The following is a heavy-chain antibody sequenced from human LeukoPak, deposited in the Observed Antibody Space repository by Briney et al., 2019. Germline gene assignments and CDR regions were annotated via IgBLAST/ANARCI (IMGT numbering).Heavy chain of an antibody. J-gene: IGHJ3*02. V-gene: IGHV3-74*01. D-gene: IGHD4-17*01. CDR3: ARYGTDPFDI. Sequence: GGSLRLSCAASGFTFSRYWMHWVRQAPGKGLVWVSRINNDGSNTYYADSVKGRFTTSRDNAKNTLYLQMDGLRAEDTALYYCARYGTDPFDIWGQGTLVTVSS. CDR1: GFTFSRYW. CDR2: INNDGSNT.